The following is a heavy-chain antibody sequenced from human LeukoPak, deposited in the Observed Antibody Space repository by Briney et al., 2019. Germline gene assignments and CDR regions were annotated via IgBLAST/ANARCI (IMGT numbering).Heavy chain of an antibody. CDR3: ANTIWNDERAFGY. J-gene: IGHJ4*02. D-gene: IGHD1-1*01. V-gene: IGHV3-30*02. CDR1: GFTFSSYG. Sequence: PVGSLRLSCAASGFTFSSYGMHWVRQAPGKGLEWVAFIRYDGSNKYYGDFVEGRFTISRDNSKSTLYLQMSSLRAEDTAVYYCANTIWNDERAFGYWGQGTLVTVSS. CDR2: IRYDGSNK.